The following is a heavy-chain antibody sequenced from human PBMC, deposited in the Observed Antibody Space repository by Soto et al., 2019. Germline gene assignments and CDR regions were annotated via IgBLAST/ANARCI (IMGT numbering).Heavy chain of an antibody. V-gene: IGHV4-34*01. J-gene: IGHJ4*02. CDR2: INHSGSA. CDR1: GDSFNNYF. CDR3: ARVSRGYYDS. Sequence: SETLSLTCAVYGDSFNNYFWTWIRQSQGKGLEWIGEINHSGSANYNPSLGSRVTISVDKSKKQFSLKLTSVTAAATAVYYCARVSRGYYDSWGQGTLVTVSS.